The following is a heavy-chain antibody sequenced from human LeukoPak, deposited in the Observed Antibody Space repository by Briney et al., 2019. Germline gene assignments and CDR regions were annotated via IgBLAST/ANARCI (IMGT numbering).Heavy chain of an antibody. V-gene: IGHV3-23*01. CDR2: ISYSGGT. CDR1: GFTFSTFA. D-gene: IGHD2-2*01. CDR3: AKVVIVPAATSKTYYFDS. J-gene: IGHJ4*02. Sequence: PGGSLRLSCAASGFTFSTFAMIWVRQAPGKGLEWVSLISYSGGTFYADSVTGRFTVSRDTSQNTLYLQLNSLRVEDTAVYYCAKVVIVPAATSKTYYFDSWGQGALVTVSS.